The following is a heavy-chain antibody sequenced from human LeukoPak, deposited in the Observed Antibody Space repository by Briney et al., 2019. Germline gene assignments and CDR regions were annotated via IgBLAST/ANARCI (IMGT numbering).Heavy chain of an antibody. CDR1: GFTFSSYW. V-gene: IGHV3-74*01. CDR3: ARGGEYSYGHFDY. Sequence: GGSLRLSCAASGFTFSSYWIHWVRQAPGKGLAWVSRINSDGSSTSYADSVKGRFTISRDNAKNTLYLQMNSLRGEDTAVYYCARGGEYSYGHFDYWGQGTLVTVSS. CDR2: INSDGSST. D-gene: IGHD5-18*01. J-gene: IGHJ4*02.